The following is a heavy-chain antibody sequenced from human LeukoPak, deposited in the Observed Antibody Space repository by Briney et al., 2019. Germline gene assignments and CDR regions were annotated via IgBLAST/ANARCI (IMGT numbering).Heavy chain of an antibody. J-gene: IGHJ4*02. D-gene: IGHD5-12*01. CDR2: INPNSGGT. V-gene: IGHV1-2*02. Sequence: ASVKVSCKASGYTFTGYYMHWVRQAPGQGLEWMGWINPNSGGTNYAQKFQGRVTMTRGTSISTAYVELSRLKSDDTAVYYCARDLSGYAFYYFDYWGQGTLVTVSS. CDR1: GYTFTGYY. CDR3: ARDLSGYAFYYFDY.